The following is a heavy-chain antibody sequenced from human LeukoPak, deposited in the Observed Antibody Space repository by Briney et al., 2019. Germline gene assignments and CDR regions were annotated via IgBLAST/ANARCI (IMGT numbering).Heavy chain of an antibody. CDR3: ARPGERSRGDWNLDQ. D-gene: IGHD1-1*01. Sequence: GESLKISCKAFGYSFSNYWIGWVRQVPGKGLEWMGIVYPRDSDTRYSPSFQGQVTISADKSISTAYLQWSSLEASDTAVYYCARPGERSRGDWNLDQWGQGTLVTVSS. CDR2: VYPRDSDT. CDR1: GYSFSNYW. V-gene: IGHV5-51*01. J-gene: IGHJ4*02.